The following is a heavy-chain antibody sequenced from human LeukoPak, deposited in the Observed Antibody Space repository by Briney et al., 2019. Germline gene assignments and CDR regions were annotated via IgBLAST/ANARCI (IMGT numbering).Heavy chain of an antibody. CDR1: GGSFSGYY. V-gene: IGHV4-34*01. CDR3: ARGRARRNWFDP. Sequence: SETLSLTCAVHGGSFSGYYWSWIRQPPGKGLEWIGEINHSGSTNYNPSLKSRVTISVDTSKNQFSLKLSSVTAADTAVYYCARGRARRNWFDPWGQGTLVTVSS. J-gene: IGHJ5*02. D-gene: IGHD6-6*01. CDR2: INHSGST.